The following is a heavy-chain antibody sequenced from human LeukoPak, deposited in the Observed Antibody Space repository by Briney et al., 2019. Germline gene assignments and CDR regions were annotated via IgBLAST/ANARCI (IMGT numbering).Heavy chain of an antibody. CDR1: GGSISSGSYY. CDR2: IYYSGST. CDR3: ARGHLLWSGEVIGAFDI. V-gene: IGHV4-61*03. Sequence: SQTLSLTCTVSGGSISSGSYYWSWIRQPPGKGLEWIGYIYYSGSTNYNPSLRSRVTISVDTSKNHFSLKLSSVTAADTAVYYCARGHLLWSGEVIGAFDIWGQGTMVTVSS. D-gene: IGHD3-10*01. J-gene: IGHJ3*02.